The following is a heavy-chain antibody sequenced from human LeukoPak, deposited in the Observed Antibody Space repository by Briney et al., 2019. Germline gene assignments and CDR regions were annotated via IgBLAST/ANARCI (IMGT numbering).Heavy chain of an antibody. J-gene: IGHJ4*02. Sequence: PGGSLRLSCAASGFTFPIYDMSWVRQAPGKGLQWVSIVISDGTTYYADSVKGRFTISRDNSKNTVYLQMNSLRAEDTAVYYCARSRGHDYWSQGTLVTVSS. CDR1: GFTFPIYD. CDR3: ARSRGHDY. D-gene: IGHD3/OR15-3a*01. CDR2: VISDGTT. V-gene: IGHV3-23*01.